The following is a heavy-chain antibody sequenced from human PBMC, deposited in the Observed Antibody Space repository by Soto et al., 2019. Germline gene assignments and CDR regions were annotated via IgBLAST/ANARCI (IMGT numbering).Heavy chain of an antibody. CDR2: IYYSGST. J-gene: IGHJ4*02. Sequence: QVQLQESGPGLVKPSQTLSLTCTVSGGSISSGGYYWSWIRQHPGKGLEWIGYIYYSGSTYYNPTLKRRVTMTVATPTNLFSIKMSPVIAAVTAVYYSARTPTIWRQVSLVAVSS. CDR3: ARTPTI. D-gene: IGHD2-15*01. V-gene: IGHV4-31*03. CDR1: GGSISSGGYY.